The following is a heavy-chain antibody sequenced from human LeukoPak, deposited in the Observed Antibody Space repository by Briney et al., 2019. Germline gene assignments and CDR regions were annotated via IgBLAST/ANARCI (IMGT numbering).Heavy chain of an antibody. D-gene: IGHD1-26*01. Sequence: SETLSLTCTVSGAPITTSNHYWGWIRQTPGKTLEWIANIYYSGHTLYNPSLKSRALISVDTSSNQFSLTLTSVTAADTAVYYCAAPSGPTYYSPVDFWGQGTSVSVSS. J-gene: IGHJ4*02. CDR2: IYYSGHT. CDR1: GAPITTSNHY. V-gene: IGHV4-39*01. CDR3: AAPSGPTYYSPVDF.